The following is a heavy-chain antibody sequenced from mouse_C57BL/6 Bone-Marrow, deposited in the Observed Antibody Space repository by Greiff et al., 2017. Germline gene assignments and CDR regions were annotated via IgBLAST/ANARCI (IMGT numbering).Heavy chain of an antibody. CDR1: GYTFTSYW. J-gene: IGHJ1*03. CDR3: ARKGLYYGSSYWYFDV. Sequence: VQLQQPGAELVKPGASVKLSCKASGYTFTSYWMHWVKQRPGQGLEWIGMIHPNSGSTNYNEKFKSKATLTVDKSSSTAYMQLSSLTSEDSAVYYCARKGLYYGSSYWYFDVWGTGTTVTVSS. D-gene: IGHD1-1*01. CDR2: IHPNSGST. V-gene: IGHV1-64*01.